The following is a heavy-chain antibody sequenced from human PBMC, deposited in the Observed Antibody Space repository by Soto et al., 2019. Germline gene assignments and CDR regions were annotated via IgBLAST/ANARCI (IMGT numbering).Heavy chain of an antibody. CDR2: INHSGRV. Sequence: PSETLSLTCAVDGGSCSGHSWTWIRQSPGKGLEWIGDINHSGRVNYSPSLKSRVTISLDTSKNQFSLTLSAVTAADTAMYYCSTRAYDTNCYYRFDPWGQGTLVTVSS. D-gene: IGHD3-22*01. CDR3: STRAYDTNCYYRFDP. J-gene: IGHJ5*01. V-gene: IGHV4-34*01. CDR1: GGSCSGHS.